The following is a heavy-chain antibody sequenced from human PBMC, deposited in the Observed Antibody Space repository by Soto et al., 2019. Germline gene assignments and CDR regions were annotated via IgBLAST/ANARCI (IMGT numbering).Heavy chain of an antibody. CDR3: TRVPTFDSNGYYPDF. V-gene: IGHV3-74*01. Sequence: RRLSCAASGFTFSSYWMHWVRQAPGKGLVWVSRINSDGSSTNCADSVKGRFTISRDNARNTLYLQMNSLRAEDTAVYYCTRVPTFDSNGYYPDFWGQGTLVTVSS. CDR1: GFTFSSYW. J-gene: IGHJ4*02. CDR2: INSDGSST. D-gene: IGHD3-22*01.